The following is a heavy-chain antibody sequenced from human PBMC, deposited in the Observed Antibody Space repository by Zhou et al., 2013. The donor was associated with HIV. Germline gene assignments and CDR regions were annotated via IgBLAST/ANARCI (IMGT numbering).Heavy chain of an antibody. J-gene: IGHJ3*01. D-gene: IGHD6-19*01. Sequence: QLQLVQSGAEVKKAGASVTVSCRASGSTFMYNHVHWVRQTPGQGLEWMGMISPHDGTTSYPQKFQGRVTMTRDTSTSTLYMDLSSLRSEDTALYYCADSRGWWAFYLWGQGTMVTVSS. CDR2: ISPHDGTT. CDR3: ADSRGWWAFYL. V-gene: IGHV1-46*01. CDR1: GSTFMYNH.